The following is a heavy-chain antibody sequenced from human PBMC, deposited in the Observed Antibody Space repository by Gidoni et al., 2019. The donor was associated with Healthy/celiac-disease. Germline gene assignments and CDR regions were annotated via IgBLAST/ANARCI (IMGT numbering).Heavy chain of an antibody. V-gene: IGHV4-31*11. CDR3: ARGGYYSAIFDY. CDR1: GGAISSGGYY. D-gene: IGHD3-22*01. Sequence: QVQLQESGPGLVKPSQTLSLPCAVSGGAISSGGYYWSWIRQHPGKGLEWIGYIYYSGSTYDNPSLKSRVTISVDTSKNQFSLKLSSVTAADTAVYYCARGGYYSAIFDYWGQGTLVTVSS. CDR2: IYYSGST. J-gene: IGHJ4*02.